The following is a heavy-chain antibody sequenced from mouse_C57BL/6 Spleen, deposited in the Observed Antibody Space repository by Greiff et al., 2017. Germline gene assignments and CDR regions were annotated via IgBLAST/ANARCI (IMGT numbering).Heavy chain of an antibody. D-gene: IGHD2-3*01. Sequence: QVQLKQPGAELVRPGSSVKLSCKASGYTFTSYWMDWVKQRPGQGLEWIGNIYPSDSETHYNQKFKDKATLTVDKSSSTAYMQLSSLTSEDSAVYYCARSEDGYPFAYWGQGTLVTVSA. CDR3: ARSEDGYPFAY. V-gene: IGHV1-61*01. CDR1: GYTFTSYW. J-gene: IGHJ3*01. CDR2: IYPSDSET.